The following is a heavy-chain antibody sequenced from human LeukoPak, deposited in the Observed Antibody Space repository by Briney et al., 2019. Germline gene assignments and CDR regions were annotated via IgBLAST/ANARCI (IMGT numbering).Heavy chain of an antibody. Sequence: PGGSLRLSCAASGFTFSSYWMSWVRQAPGKGLGWVANIKQDGSEKYYVDSVKGRFTISRENAKNSLYLQMNSLRAGDTAVYYCATGNLYYYGMDVWGQGTTVTVSS. CDR3: ATGNLYYYGMDV. J-gene: IGHJ6*02. CDR2: IKQDGSEK. V-gene: IGHV3-7*01. CDR1: GFTFSSYW. D-gene: IGHD1-14*01.